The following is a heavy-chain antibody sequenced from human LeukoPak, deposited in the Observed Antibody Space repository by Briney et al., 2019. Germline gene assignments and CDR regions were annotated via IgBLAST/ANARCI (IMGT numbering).Heavy chain of an antibody. Sequence: KPSETLSLTCTVSGGSISSYYWSWIRQPPGKGLEWIGYIYYSGSTNYNPSLKSRVTISVDTSKNQFSLKLSSVTAADTAVYYCASQGSYGDYGFDYWGQGTLVTVSS. CDR1: GGSISSYY. V-gene: IGHV4-59*08. J-gene: IGHJ4*02. CDR2: IYYSGST. D-gene: IGHD4-17*01. CDR3: ASQGSYGDYGFDY.